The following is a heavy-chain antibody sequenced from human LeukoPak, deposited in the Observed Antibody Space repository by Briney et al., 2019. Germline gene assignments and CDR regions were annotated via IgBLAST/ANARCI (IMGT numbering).Heavy chain of an antibody. V-gene: IGHV1-18*04. J-gene: IGHJ5*02. Sequence: ASVKVSCKASGYDFINYAITWVRQAPGQGLEWMGWISPFNGQTNYAQNLQGRVTMTIDTTTSTASMELRGLRSDDTAVYYCARGYCSGGTCYLVENWLDPWGQGTLVTVSS. D-gene: IGHD2-15*01. CDR1: GYDFINYA. CDR2: ISPFNGQT. CDR3: ARGYCSGGTCYLVENWLDP.